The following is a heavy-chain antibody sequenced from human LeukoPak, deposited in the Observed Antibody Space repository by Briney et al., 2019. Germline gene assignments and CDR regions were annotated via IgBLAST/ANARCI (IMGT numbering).Heavy chain of an antibody. CDR2: INHSGST. V-gene: IGHV4-34*01. CDR3: ARGLEEQWPFWDAFDI. CDR1: GGSFSGYY. D-gene: IGHD6-19*01. Sequence: SETLSLTCAVYGGSFSGYYWSWIRQPPGKGLEWIGEINHSGSTNYNPSLKSRVTISVDTSKNQFSLKLSSVTAADTAVYYCARGLEEQWPFWDAFDIWGQGTMVTVSS. J-gene: IGHJ3*02.